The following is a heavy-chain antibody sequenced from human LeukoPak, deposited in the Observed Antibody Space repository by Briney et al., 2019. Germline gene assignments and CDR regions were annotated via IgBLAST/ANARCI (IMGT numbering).Heavy chain of an antibody. V-gene: IGHV3-23*01. Sequence: GGSLRLSCAVSGLTFSDYSMTWVRQAPGKGLFWVSGISAGGGSTYYADSVKGRFTISGDNAKNSLYLQMNSLRDEDTAVYYCARDHDAPGSCYDYWGQGTLVTVSS. CDR3: ARDHDAPGSCYDY. CDR2: ISAGGGST. J-gene: IGHJ4*02. D-gene: IGHD1-26*01. CDR1: GLTFSDYS.